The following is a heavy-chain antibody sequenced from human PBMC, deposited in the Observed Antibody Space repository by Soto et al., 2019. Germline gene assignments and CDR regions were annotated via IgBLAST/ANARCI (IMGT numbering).Heavy chain of an antibody. CDR1: GYSFTRYW. V-gene: IGHV5-10-1*03. J-gene: IGHJ6*02. CDR2: IDPSDSYT. CDR3: AGGYYDFWSGYHDRYYYCGMDV. Sequence: EVQLVQSGAEVKKPGESLRISCKGSGYSFTRYWISWVRQMPGKGLEWMGRIDPSDSYTNYSPSFQGHVTISADKSISTAYLQWSSLKASDTAMYYCAGGYYDFWSGYHDRYYYCGMDVWGQGTTVTVSS. D-gene: IGHD3-3*01.